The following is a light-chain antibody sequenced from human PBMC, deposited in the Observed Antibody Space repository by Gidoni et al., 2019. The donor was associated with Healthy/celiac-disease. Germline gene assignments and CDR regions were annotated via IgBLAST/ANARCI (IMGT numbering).Light chain of an antibody. J-gene: IGKJ4*01. CDR3: QQRSNWPLT. CDR2: DAS. CDR1: QSVSSY. Sequence: DIVLTQSPATLSLSPGERATLSCRASQSVSSYLAWYQQKPSQAPRLLIYDASNRATGIPARFSGSGSGTDFTLTISSLEPEDFAVYYCQQRSNWPLTFGGGTKVEIK. V-gene: IGKV3-11*01.